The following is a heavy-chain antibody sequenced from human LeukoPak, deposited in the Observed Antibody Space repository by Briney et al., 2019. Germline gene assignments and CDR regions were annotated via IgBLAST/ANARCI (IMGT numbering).Heavy chain of an antibody. Sequence: PGGSLRLSCAASGFPFDSYSMNWVRQAPGKDLEWVSSISSSSTYISYADSVKGRFTISRDNARNSLYLQMHSLRAEDTAMYYCARDRKNLVGVPTALDSWGQGTLVTVPS. CDR1: GFPFDSYS. CDR2: ISSSSTYI. J-gene: IGHJ4*02. D-gene: IGHD2-2*01. V-gene: IGHV3-21*01. CDR3: ARDRKNLVGVPTALDS.